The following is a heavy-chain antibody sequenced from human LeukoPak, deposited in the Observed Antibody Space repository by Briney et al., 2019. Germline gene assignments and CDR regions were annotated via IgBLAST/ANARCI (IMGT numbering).Heavy chain of an antibody. D-gene: IGHD2-2*01. CDR3: AREVVVPAARRGLVDYFDY. V-gene: IGHV1-69*01. CDR2: IIPIFGAA. J-gene: IGHJ4*02. Sequence: SVKVSCKASGGTFSSYAISWVRQAPGQGLEWMGGIIPIFGAANYPHKPQGRGTITADESTSPAYMELRSLGSRDHAASSCAREVVVPAARRGLVDYFDYWGQGTLVSVSS. CDR1: GGTFSSYA.